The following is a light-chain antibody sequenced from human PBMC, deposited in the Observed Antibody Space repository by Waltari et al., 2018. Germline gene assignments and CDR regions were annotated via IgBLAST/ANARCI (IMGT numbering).Light chain of an antibody. Sequence: QSALTQPASVSGSPGQSITISCTGTSSDVGGYNYVSWYQQHPGKAPRLMIYDVSNRPSGVSNLFSGSKSGNTASLTISGLQAEDEADYHCSSYTSSSTLIFGGGTKLTVL. J-gene: IGLJ2*01. CDR3: SSYTSSSTLI. V-gene: IGLV2-14*03. CDR1: SSDVGGYNY. CDR2: DVS.